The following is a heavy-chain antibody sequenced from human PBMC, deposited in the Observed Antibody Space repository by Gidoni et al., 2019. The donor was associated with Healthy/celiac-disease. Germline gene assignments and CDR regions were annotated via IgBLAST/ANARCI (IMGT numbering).Heavy chain of an antibody. CDR3: ARDWKGYSSSWYQSDAFDI. CDR1: GFTFSTSS. V-gene: IGHV3-21*01. J-gene: IGHJ3*02. CDR2: ISSSSSYI. Sequence: VHLVESGGGLVKPRGSLRLSCAAPGFTFSTSSMHWVRHAPGKGLEWVSYISSSSSYIYYADSVKGRFTISRDNAKNSLYLQMNSLRAEDTAVYYCARDWKGYSSSWYQSDAFDIWGQGTMVTVSS. D-gene: IGHD6-13*01.